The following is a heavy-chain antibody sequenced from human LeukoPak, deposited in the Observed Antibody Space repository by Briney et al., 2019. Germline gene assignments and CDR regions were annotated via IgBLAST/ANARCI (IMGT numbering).Heavy chain of an antibody. V-gene: IGHV3-23*01. Sequence: PGGSLRLSCSASGFTFSSYAMSWVRQAPGKGLEWVSAISGSGGSTYYADSVKGRFTISRDNSKNTLYLQMNSLRAEDTAVYYCAKVRSVDLPGIAVAGYFDYWGQGTLVTVSS. CDR2: ISGSGGST. D-gene: IGHD6-19*01. CDR3: AKVRSVDLPGIAVAGYFDY. CDR1: GFTFSSYA. J-gene: IGHJ4*02.